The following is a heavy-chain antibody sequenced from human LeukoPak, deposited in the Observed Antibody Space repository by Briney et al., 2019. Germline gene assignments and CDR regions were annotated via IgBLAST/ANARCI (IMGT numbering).Heavy chain of an antibody. V-gene: IGHV3-7*01. D-gene: IGHD6-6*01. CDR1: GFTFSSYW. CDR2: IKQDGSEK. Sequence: GGSLRLSCAASGFTFSSYWMSWVRQAPGKGLEWVANIKQDGSEKYYVDSVKGRFTISRDNAKNSLYLQMNSLRAEDTAVYYCARLRAVPYYYYYYMDVWGKGTTVTVSS. J-gene: IGHJ6*03. CDR3: ARLRAVPYYYYYYMDV.